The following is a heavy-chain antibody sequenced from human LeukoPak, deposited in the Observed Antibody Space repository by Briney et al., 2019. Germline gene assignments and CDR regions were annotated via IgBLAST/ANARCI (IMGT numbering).Heavy chain of an antibody. CDR1: GFTFSSYG. Sequence: HPGGSLRLSCAASGFTFSSYGMHWVRQAPGKGLEWVAVIWYDGSNKYYADSVKGRFTISRDNSKNTLYLQMNSLRAEDTAVYYCARDLPRITIFGVVIPYYYYGMDVWCQGTTVTVSS. D-gene: IGHD3-3*01. CDR3: ARDLPRITIFGVVIPYYYYGMDV. J-gene: IGHJ6*02. CDR2: IWYDGSNK. V-gene: IGHV3-33*01.